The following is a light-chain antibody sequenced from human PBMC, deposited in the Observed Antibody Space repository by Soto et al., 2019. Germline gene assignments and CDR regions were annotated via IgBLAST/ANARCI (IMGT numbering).Light chain of an antibody. Sequence: QSALTQPASVSGSHGQSITISCTGTSSDVGGYNYVSWYQQHPGKAPKLMIYDVSNRPSGVSNRFSGSKSGNTASLTISGLQAEDEADYYCSSYTTSRTLVFGGGTKVTVL. CDR1: SSDVGGYNY. CDR3: SSYTTSRTLV. J-gene: IGLJ2*01. CDR2: DVS. V-gene: IGLV2-14*01.